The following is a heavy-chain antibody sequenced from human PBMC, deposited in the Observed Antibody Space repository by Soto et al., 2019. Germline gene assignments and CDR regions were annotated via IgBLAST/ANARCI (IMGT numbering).Heavy chain of an antibody. CDR1: GGSFIGFD. J-gene: IGHJ6*03. CDR2: INHSGST. D-gene: IGHD3-3*01. CDR3: ARVPAKRSGRDYYMDV. V-gene: IGHV4-34*01. Sequence: PSETLPLTCAVYGGSFIGFDWSWIRQPPGKGLEWIGEINHSGSTNYNPSLKSRVTISVDTSKNQFSLKLSSVTAADTAVYYCARVPAKRSGRDYYMDVWGKGTTVTVSS.